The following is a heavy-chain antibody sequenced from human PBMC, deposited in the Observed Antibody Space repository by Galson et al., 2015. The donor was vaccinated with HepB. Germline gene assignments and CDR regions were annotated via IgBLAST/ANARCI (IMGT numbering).Heavy chain of an antibody. CDR2: VYSDSRT. Sequence: SLRLSCAASGFTVSNYYMSWVRQAPGKGLEWVSVVYSDSRTYYADSVKGRFTISRDNSKNTGYLQMNSRRAGDTAVYYCARGKSVAASYYFDYWGQGSLVTVSS. J-gene: IGHJ4*02. D-gene: IGHD6-19*01. CDR1: GFTVSNYY. CDR3: ARGKSVAASYYFDY. V-gene: IGHV3-53*01.